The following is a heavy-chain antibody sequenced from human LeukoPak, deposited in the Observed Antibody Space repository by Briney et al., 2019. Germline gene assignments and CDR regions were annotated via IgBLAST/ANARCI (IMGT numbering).Heavy chain of an antibody. J-gene: IGHJ4*02. CDR1: GFAFSRYW. CDR3: AKCDSSSWYGIDS. V-gene: IGHV3-7*03. D-gene: IGHD6-13*01. CDR2: INQRGSEK. Sequence: GGSLRLSCAASGFAFSRYWMSWVRQAPGKGLDWVANINQRGSEKYYAGSAKGRFTISRDISRNTMDLQMNSLRAEDTAVYYCAKCDSSSWYGIDSWGQGTLVTVPS.